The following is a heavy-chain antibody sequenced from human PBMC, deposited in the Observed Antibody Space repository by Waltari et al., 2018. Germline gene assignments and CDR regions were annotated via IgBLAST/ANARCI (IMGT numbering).Heavy chain of an antibody. CDR3: ASRPEFTSGSAIDV. J-gene: IGHJ4*02. CDR1: GGSIGSNNYY. CDR2: MYYTGST. Sequence: QLQLQESGPGLVKPSETLSLTCTVSGGSIGSNNYYWVWVRQPPGKGLQWIGTMYYTGSTYYNPSLKRRVTISVDTSKNRFSLKLTSVTAADTAVYFCASRPEFTSGSAIDVWGQGTLVTVSS. D-gene: IGHD6-19*01. V-gene: IGHV4-39*02.